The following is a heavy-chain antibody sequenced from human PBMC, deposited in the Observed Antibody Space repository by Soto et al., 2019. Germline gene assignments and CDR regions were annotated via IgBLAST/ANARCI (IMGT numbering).Heavy chain of an antibody. CDR2: IYHSGST. V-gene: IGHV4-4*02. D-gene: IGHD3-9*01. CDR3: AREADILNWIDP. Sequence: SETLSLTCAVSGGSISSSNWWSWVRQPPGKGLEWIGEIYHSGSTRYNPSLKGRFTISRDNSKNTLYLQMNSLRAEDTAVYYCAREADILNWIDPWGQGTLVTVSS. J-gene: IGHJ5*02. CDR1: GGSISSSNW.